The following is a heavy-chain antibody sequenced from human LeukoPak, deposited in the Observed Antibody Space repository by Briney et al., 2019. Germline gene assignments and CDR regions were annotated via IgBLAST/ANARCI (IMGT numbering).Heavy chain of an antibody. V-gene: IGHV1-8*01. Sequence: ASVKVSCKASGYTFTSYDINWVRQATGQGLEWMGWMNPNSGNTGYAQKFQGRVTMTRNTSISTAYMELSSLRSEDTAVYYCASGVYYDSSGYPRAFDIWGQGTMVTVSS. J-gene: IGHJ3*02. D-gene: IGHD3-22*01. CDR1: GYTFTSYD. CDR2: MNPNSGNT. CDR3: ASGVYYDSSGYPRAFDI.